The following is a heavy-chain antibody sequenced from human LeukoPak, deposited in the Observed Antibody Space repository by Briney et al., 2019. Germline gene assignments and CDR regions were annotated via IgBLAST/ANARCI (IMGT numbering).Heavy chain of an antibody. V-gene: IGHV3-23*03. CDR1: GCTFSSYA. Sequence: AGSLRLSCAASGCTFSSYAMSWIRKAQGKGLGRVSVVYRSGSTSHYAAPEKRLFTTARNNNKNTPYLQRNSPRAENTAVYYGAKETADYGYEPCAPDIWGQGTMVTVSS. D-gene: IGHD4-17*01. CDR2: VYRSGSTS. J-gene: IGHJ3*02. CDR3: AKETADYGYEPCAPDI.